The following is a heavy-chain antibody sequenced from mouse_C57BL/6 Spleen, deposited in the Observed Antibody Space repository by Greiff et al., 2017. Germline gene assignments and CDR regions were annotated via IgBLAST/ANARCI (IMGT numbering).Heavy chain of an antibody. CDR1: GYSITSGYY. D-gene: IGHD1-1*01. CDR3: ARDHGSSYGYAMDY. Sequence: DVQLQESGPGLVKPSQSLSLTCSVTGYSITSGYYWNWIRQFPGNKLEWMGYISYDGSNNYNPSLKNRISITRDTSKNQFFLKLNSVTTEDTATYYCARDHGSSYGYAMDYWGQGTSVTVSS. V-gene: IGHV3-6*01. J-gene: IGHJ4*01. CDR2: ISYDGSN.